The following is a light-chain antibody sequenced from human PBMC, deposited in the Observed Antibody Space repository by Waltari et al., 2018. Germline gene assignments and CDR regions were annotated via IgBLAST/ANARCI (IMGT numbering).Light chain of an antibody. V-gene: IGLV2-8*01. CDR1: SSDVGGFHY. CDR3: SSFAGSSQML. Sequence: QSALTQPPSASGSPGQSVTISCTGTSSDVGGFHYVSWYQQHPGKVPSPMIYEVSKRPSGVPDRFSGSKSGNTASLTVSGLQVEDEADYYCSSFAGSSQMLFGGGTKLTVL. CDR2: EVS. J-gene: IGLJ2*01.